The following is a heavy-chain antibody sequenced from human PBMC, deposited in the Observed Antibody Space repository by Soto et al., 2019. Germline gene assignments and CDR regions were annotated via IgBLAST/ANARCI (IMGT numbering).Heavy chain of an antibody. CDR1: GGIFSSNT. Sequence: QVYLVQSGAEVKKPGSSVKISCKASGGIFSSNTINWVRQAAGQGLEWVGGIIPLFGTANYAEKFQGRVTITADKSTKTEYMELTSLRSEDTAVYYCASKAACGGDCYAFDSWGQGTLVTVSS. D-gene: IGHD2-21*02. CDR3: ASKAACGGDCYAFDS. V-gene: IGHV1-69*06. J-gene: IGHJ4*02. CDR2: IIPLFGTA.